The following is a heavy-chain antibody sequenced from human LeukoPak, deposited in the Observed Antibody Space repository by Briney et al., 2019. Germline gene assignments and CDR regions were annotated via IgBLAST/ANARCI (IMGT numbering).Heavy chain of an antibody. Sequence: PSETLSLTCAVYGGSLSGYYWSWIRQPPGKGLEWIGEINHSGSTNYNPSLKSRVTISVDTSKNQFSLKLSSVTAADTAVYYCASSSRCSSTSCYFSTRTNWFDPWGQGTLVTVSS. CDR2: INHSGST. V-gene: IGHV4-34*01. CDR3: ASSSRCSSTSCYFSTRTNWFDP. D-gene: IGHD2-2*01. CDR1: GGSLSGYY. J-gene: IGHJ5*02.